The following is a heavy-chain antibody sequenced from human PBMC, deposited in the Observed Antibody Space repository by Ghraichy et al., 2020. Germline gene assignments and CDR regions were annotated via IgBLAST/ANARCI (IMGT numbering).Heavy chain of an antibody. CDR3: AKGGFGDYLDAFDI. D-gene: IGHD4-17*01. Sequence: GGSLRLSCAASGFTFSSYAMSWVRQAPGKGLEWVSGISGSGGRTYYADSVKGRFTISRDNSKNTLYLQMNSLGAEDTAIFYCAKGGFGDYLDAFDIWGQGTMVTVSS. J-gene: IGHJ3*02. CDR1: GFTFSSYA. V-gene: IGHV3-23*01. CDR2: ISGSGGRT.